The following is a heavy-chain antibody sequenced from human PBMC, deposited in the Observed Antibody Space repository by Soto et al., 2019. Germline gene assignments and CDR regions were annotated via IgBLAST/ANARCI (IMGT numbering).Heavy chain of an antibody. CDR1: GFTFSSYG. V-gene: IGHV3-33*01. CDR2: IWYDGSNK. CDR3: ARAFTIAVAGNNWFDP. Sequence: GGSLRLSCAASGFTFSSYGMHWVRQAPGKGLEWVAVIWYDGSNKYYADSVKGRFTISRDNSKNTLYLQMNSLRAEDTAVYYCARAFTIAVAGNNWFDPWGQGTLVTVSS. J-gene: IGHJ5*02. D-gene: IGHD6-19*01.